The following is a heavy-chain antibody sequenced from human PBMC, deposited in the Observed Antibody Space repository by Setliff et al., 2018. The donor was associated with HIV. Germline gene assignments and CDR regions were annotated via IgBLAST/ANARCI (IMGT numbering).Heavy chain of an antibody. J-gene: IGHJ4*02. CDR2: IYHSGST. CDR3: VRVDYGDYDFDY. Sequence: SETMSLTCTVSGHSITSDYQWGWIRQPPGKGLEWIGSIYHSGSTYYNPSLKSRVTISVDTTKSQISLKLISVTAADTAVFYCVRVDYGDYDFDYWGQGTLVTVSS. V-gene: IGHV4-38-2*02. D-gene: IGHD4-17*01. CDR1: GHSITSDYQ.